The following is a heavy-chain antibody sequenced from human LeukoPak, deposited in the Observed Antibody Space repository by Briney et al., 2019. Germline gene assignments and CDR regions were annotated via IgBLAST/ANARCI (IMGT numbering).Heavy chain of an antibody. CDR1: GGSISSSY. D-gene: IGHD3-10*01. J-gene: IGHJ4*02. V-gene: IGHV4-59*01. CDR3: AREGVWFGELPFDY. CDR2: MYSRGST. Sequence: SETLSLTCSVSGGSISSSYWSWIRQSPGKGLEWLGYMYSRGSTNYNPSLKSRVTISEDTSKNQFSLKLSSVTSADTAVYYCAREGVWFGELPFDYWGQGTLVTVSS.